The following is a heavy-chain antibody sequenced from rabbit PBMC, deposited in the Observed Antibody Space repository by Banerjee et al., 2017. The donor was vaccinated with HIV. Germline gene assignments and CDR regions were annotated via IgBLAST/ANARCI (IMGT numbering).Heavy chain of an antibody. CDR1: GFSFSISYY. CDR2: IYAGKGST. CDR3: ARDAGYAGSNL. J-gene: IGHJ4*01. D-gene: IGHD4-2*01. V-gene: IGHV1S40*01. Sequence: QSLEESGGDLVKPGASLTLTCTASGFSFSISYYMCWVRQAPGKGLEWIGIIYAGKGSTDYASWVNGRFTISKTSSTTVTLQMTSLTAADTATYFCARDAGYAGSNLWGQGTLVTVS.